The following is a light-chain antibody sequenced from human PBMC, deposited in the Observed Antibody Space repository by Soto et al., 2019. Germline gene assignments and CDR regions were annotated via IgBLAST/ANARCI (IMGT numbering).Light chain of an antibody. Sequence: EIVLTQSPGTLSLSPVERCVLSCMASLSVDSRYIAWCQQKPGQSPRLLIYGASSRATGIPARFSGSGSGTDFTLTIRSLEPEDFAVYYCQQRNIWPPVNCGQGTRREIK. CDR1: LSVDSRY. J-gene: IGKJ5*01. CDR3: QQRNIWPPVN. V-gene: IGKV3D-20*02. CDR2: GAS.